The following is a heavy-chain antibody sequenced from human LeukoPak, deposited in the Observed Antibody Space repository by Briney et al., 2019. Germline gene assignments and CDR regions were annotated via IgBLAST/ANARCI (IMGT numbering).Heavy chain of an antibody. D-gene: IGHD1-26*01. CDR3: ARDPWELLHYWFDP. Sequence: PGGSLRLSCAASGFTFSSYAMHWVRQAPGKWLEWVAVISYDGSNKYYADSVRGRFTISRDNSKNTLYLQMNSLRAEDTAVYYCARDPWELLHYWFDPWGRGTMVTVSS. V-gene: IGHV3-30-3*01. CDR1: GFTFSSYA. CDR2: ISYDGSNK. J-gene: IGHJ5*02.